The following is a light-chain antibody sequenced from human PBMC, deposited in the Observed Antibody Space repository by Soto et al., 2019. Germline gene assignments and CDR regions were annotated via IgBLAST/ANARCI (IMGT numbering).Light chain of an antibody. Sequence: DIQMTQSPSSVSASVGDRVTITCRASQTLNNYLTWFQQKPGKAPKVLIYAASTLQSGVPSRFSGSGSGTDFTLTISSLEPADFAVYYCQQRSNWPLTFGGGTKVDIK. V-gene: IGKV1-39*01. J-gene: IGKJ4*01. CDR2: AAS. CDR3: QQRSNWPLT. CDR1: QTLNNY.